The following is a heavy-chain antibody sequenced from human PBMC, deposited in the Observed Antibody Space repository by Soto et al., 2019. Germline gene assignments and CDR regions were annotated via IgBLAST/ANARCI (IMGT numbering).Heavy chain of an antibody. J-gene: IGHJ4*02. D-gene: IGHD6-13*01. CDR1: ASTFGEFA. CDR2: ISGSGSST. V-gene: IGHV3-23*01. CDR3: ATHGSSWDEFDF. Sequence: PGGSLRLTCVDSASTFGEFAMTWVRQAPGQGLEWIASISGSGSSTFVSPSARGRFTVSRDNSKKTLFLQLNSLRADDTSTFYCATHGSSWDEFDFWGEGTPVTVS.